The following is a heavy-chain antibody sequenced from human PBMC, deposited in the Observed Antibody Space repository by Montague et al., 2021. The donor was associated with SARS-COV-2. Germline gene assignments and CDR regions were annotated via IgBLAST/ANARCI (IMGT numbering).Heavy chain of an antibody. CDR1: GVSIRSSSHF. D-gene: IGHD1-26*01. V-gene: IGHV4-39*07. J-gene: IGHJ6*02. CDR3: GLVRGFAGGNHYCYSHGFDV. Sequence: SETLSLTCTVSGVSIRSSSHFWGWLRPPPGQRLECIGTYPYSGSTYNSPFLRRRIIIMDATSKNQFFLNLRFVTAADTVVYFCGLVRGFAGGNHYCYSHGFDVWGQGTTVTVSS. CDR2: YPYSGST.